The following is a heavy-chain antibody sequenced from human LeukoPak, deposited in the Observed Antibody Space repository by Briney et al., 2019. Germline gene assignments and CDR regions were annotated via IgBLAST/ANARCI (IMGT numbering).Heavy chain of an antibody. CDR1: GFTFSSYA. Sequence: GGSLRLSCAASGFTFSSYAMSWVRQAPGKGLEWVSAISGSGGSTYYADSVKGRFTISRDNAKNSLYVQMNSLRAEDTAVYYCARVVRGIVVPQNAFDIWGQGTMVTVSS. J-gene: IGHJ3*02. V-gene: IGHV3-23*01. CDR3: ARVVRGIVVPQNAFDI. D-gene: IGHD3-22*01. CDR2: ISGSGGST.